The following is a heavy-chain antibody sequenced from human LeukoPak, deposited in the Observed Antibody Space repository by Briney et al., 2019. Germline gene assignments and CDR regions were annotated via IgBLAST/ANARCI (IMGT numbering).Heavy chain of an antibody. V-gene: IGHV4-34*01. CDR1: GGSFSVYY. CDR2: INHSGST. J-gene: IGHJ5*02. CDR3: ARRFLEWLYNWFDP. Sequence: SETLSLTCAVYGGSFSVYYWSWIRQPPGKGLEWIGEINHSGSTNYNPSLKSRVTISVDTSKNQFSLKLSSVTAADTAVYYCARRFLEWLYNWFDPWGQGTLVTVSS. D-gene: IGHD3-3*01.